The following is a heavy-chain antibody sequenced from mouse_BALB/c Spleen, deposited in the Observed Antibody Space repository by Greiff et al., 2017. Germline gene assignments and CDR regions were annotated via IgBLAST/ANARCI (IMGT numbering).Heavy chain of an antibody. V-gene: IGHV1S81*02. CDR2: INPSNGGT. Sequence: VQLQESGAELVKPGASVKLSCKASGYTFTSYYMYWVKQRPGQGLEWIGEINPSNGGTNFNEKFKSKATLTVDKSSSTAYMQLSSLTSEDSAVYYCTRSTMITTRGDYYAMDYWGQGTSVTVSS. CDR1: GYTFTSYY. CDR3: TRSTMITTRGDYYAMDY. D-gene: IGHD2-4*01. J-gene: IGHJ4*01.